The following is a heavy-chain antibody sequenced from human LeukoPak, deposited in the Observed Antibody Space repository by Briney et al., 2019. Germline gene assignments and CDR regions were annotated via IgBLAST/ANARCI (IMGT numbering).Heavy chain of an antibody. CDR1: GFTLSSYG. CDR2: IRYDGSNK. J-gene: IGHJ6*03. Sequence: PGGSLRLSCAASGFTLSSYGMHWVRQAPGKGLEWVAFIRYDGSNKYYADSVKGRFTISRDNSKNTLYLQMNSLRAEDTAVYYCAKGAVAGRNPYYYYYYYMDVWGKGTTVTVSS. D-gene: IGHD6-19*01. V-gene: IGHV3-30*02. CDR3: AKGAVAGRNPYYYYYYYMDV.